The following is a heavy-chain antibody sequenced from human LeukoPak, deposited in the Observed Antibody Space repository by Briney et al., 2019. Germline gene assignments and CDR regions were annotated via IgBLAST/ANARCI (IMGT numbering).Heavy chain of an antibody. J-gene: IGHJ4*02. CDR3: ARDGLPVALDK. CDR2: VNPDMSEK. D-gene: IGHD2-2*01. CDR1: GFTFNRHW. V-gene: IGHV3-7*01. Sequence: HPGGSLRLSCAASGFTFNRHWMTWVRHAPGKGLEWIANVNPDMSEKNYVESVKGRFTISRDKVKNSLYLQMNSLRGDDTAVYYCARDGLPVALDKWGQGTLVTVSS.